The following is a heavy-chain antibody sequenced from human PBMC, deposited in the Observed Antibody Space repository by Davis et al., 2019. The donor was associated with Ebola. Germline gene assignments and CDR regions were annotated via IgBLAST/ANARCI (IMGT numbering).Heavy chain of an antibody. D-gene: IGHD3-9*01. CDR3: ATLRYFDWLFPNGPDY. CDR1: GFTFSSNS. Sequence: GGSLRLSCAASGFTFSSNSMNWVRQAPGKGLEWVSTLGTSADTYYADSVKGRFTISRDNSKNTLYLQMDSLRAEDTAVYYCATLRYFDWLFPNGPDYWGQGTLVTVSS. V-gene: IGHV3-23*01. J-gene: IGHJ4*02. CDR2: LGTSADT.